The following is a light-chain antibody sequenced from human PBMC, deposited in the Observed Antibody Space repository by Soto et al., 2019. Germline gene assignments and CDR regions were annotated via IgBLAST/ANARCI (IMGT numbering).Light chain of an antibody. CDR2: HAS. CDR3: QQRSDRLPFT. J-gene: IGKJ3*01. V-gene: IGKV3-11*01. Sequence: EIVLTQSPATLSLSPGERATLSCRSSRSVTNYLAWYQQKLGQAPSLLIYHASNRATGIPARFSGSVSGTNVTLTFCSLEPEDFAVYFCQQRSDRLPFTFGPGTKVEI. CDR1: RSVTNY.